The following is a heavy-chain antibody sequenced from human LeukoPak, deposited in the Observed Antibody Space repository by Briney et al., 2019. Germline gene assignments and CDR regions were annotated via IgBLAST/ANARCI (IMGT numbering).Heavy chain of an antibody. J-gene: IGHJ4*02. CDR1: GYTFTGYY. CDR2: INPNSGGT. Sequence: ASVKVSCKASGYTFTGYYMHWVRQAPGQGLEWMGWINPNSGGTNYAQKFQGRVTMTRDTSISTACMELSRLRSDDTAVYYCARDAYDFWSGYYDYWGQGTLVTVSS. D-gene: IGHD3-3*01. V-gene: IGHV1-2*02. CDR3: ARDAYDFWSGYYDY.